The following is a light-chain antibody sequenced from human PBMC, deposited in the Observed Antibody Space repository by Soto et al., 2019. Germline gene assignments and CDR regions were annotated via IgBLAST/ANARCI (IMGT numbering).Light chain of an antibody. Sequence: DIQMTQYPSSLSASVGDRVTITCQASYDITNFLSWYQQKPGKAPEILIYDASNLETRVPSRLSGSASWTDFTFTINNLQPEDTATYYCQQYDNLPFTFGPGTKVDIK. J-gene: IGKJ3*01. CDR3: QQYDNLPFT. V-gene: IGKV1-33*01. CDR1: YDITNF. CDR2: DAS.